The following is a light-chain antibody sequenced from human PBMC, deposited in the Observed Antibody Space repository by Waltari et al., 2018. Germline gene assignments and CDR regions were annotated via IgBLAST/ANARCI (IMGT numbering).Light chain of an antibody. Sequence: GDRVTITCRASQDISNFLAWYQQKPGKVPKLLIYAASTLQSGVPSRFSGSESGTDFTLTISSLQPEDVATYYCQKYDDAPRTFGQGTKVEIK. CDR1: QDISNF. J-gene: IGKJ1*01. CDR3: QKYDDAPRT. CDR2: AAS. V-gene: IGKV1-27*01.